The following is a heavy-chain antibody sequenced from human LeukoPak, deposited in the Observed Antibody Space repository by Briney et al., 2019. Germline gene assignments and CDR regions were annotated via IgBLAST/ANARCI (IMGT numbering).Heavy chain of an antibody. CDR3: VRVGIYSTSRYWFDY. Sequence: GGSLRLSCAASGFTFSSYSMNWVRQAPGEGLEWVAHIKQDGSETHYVDSVKGRFTISRDNAKNSLYLQMNSLRAEDTAVYYCVRVGIYSTSRYWFDYWGQGTLVTVSS. CDR1: GFTFSSYS. D-gene: IGHD2-2*01. J-gene: IGHJ4*02. V-gene: IGHV3-7*03. CDR2: IKQDGSET.